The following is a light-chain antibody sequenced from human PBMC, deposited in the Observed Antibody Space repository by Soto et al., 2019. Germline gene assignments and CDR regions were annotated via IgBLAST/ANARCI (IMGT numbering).Light chain of an antibody. V-gene: IGLV2-11*01. J-gene: IGLJ1*01. CDR1: SSDIGGYHY. Sequence: QSVLTQPRSVSGSPGQSVTISCTGTSSDIGGYHYVSWYQQHSGKAPQLLIYDVDERPSGVPDRFSGSKSGNTAYLTISGLQADDEAYYYCCSYAATNTFVFGTATKVTVL. CDR3: CSYAATNTFV. CDR2: DVD.